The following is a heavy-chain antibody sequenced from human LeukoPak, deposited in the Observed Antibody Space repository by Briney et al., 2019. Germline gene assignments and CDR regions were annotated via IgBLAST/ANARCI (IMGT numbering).Heavy chain of an antibody. J-gene: IGHJ4*02. CDR1: GFTFSSYV. CDR2: ISSNGGST. V-gene: IGHV3-64*01. CDR3: ARGGQSKYDSSGYLNYFDY. D-gene: IGHD3-22*01. Sequence: GGSLRLSCAASGFTFSSYVMYWVRQAPGKGLEYVSSISSNGGSTYYANSVKGRFTISRDNSKNTLYLQMGSPRAEDMAVYYCARGGQSKYDSSGYLNYFDYWGQGTLVTVSS.